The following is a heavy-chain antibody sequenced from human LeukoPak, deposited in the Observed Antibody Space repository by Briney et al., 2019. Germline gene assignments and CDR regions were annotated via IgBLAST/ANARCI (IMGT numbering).Heavy chain of an antibody. CDR2: IYTSGST. Sequence: SQTLSLTCTVSGGSISSGSYYWSWIRQPAGKGLEWIGRIYTSGSTNYNPSLKSRVTISVDTSKNQFSLKLSSVTAADTAVYYCARDKGPWGILNYYYHYMDVWGKGTTVTVSS. D-gene: IGHD2/OR15-2a*01. CDR3: ARDKGPWGILNYYYHYMDV. CDR1: GGSISSGSYY. J-gene: IGHJ6*03. V-gene: IGHV4-61*02.